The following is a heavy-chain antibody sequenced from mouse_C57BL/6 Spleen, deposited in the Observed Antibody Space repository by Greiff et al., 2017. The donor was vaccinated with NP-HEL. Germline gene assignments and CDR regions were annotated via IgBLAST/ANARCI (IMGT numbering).Heavy chain of an antibody. Sequence: EVHLVESGGGLVQPGGSLSLSCAASGFTFTDYYMSWVRQPPGKALEWLGFIRNKANGYTTEYSASVKGRFTISRDNSQSILYLQMNALRAEDSATYYCARSSGVAMDYRCQGPSVTVSS. V-gene: IGHV7-3*01. CDR1: GFTFTDYY. CDR2: IRNKANGYTT. J-gene: IGHJ4*01. CDR3: ARSSGVAMDY.